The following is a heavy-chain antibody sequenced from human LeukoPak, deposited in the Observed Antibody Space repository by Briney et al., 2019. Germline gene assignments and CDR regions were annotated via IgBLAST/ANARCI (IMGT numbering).Heavy chain of an antibody. D-gene: IGHD3-22*01. CDR1: GGSFSGYY. Sequence: PSETLSLTCAVYGGSFSGYYWSWIRQPPGKGLEWIGEINHSGSTNYNPSLKSRVTISVDTSKNQFSLKLSSVTAADTAVYYCARGGGYSSRRGLCDYWGQGTPVTVSS. J-gene: IGHJ4*02. CDR2: INHSGST. CDR3: ARGGGYSSRRGLCDY. V-gene: IGHV4-34*01.